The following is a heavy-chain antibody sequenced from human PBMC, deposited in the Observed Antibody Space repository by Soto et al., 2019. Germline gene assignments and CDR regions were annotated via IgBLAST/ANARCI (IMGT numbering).Heavy chain of an antibody. CDR2: ISWNSGSI. J-gene: IGHJ3*02. Sequence: GGSLRLSCAASGFTFDDYAMHWVRQAPGKGLEWVSGISWNSGSIGYADSVKGRFTISRDNAKNSLYLQMNSLRAEDTALYYCAKDIGYDFWRNDAFDIWGQGTMVTVSS. D-gene: IGHD3-3*01. CDR3: AKDIGYDFWRNDAFDI. CDR1: GFTFDDYA. V-gene: IGHV3-9*01.